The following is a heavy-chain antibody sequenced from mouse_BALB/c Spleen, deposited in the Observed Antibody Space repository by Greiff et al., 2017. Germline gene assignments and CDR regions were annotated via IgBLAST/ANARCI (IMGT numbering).Heavy chain of an antibody. Sequence: VQLRQSGAELVKPGASVKLSCTASGFNIKDTYMHWVKQRPEQGLEWIGRIDPANGNTKYDPKFQGKATITADTSSNTAYLQLSSLTSEDTAVYYCARSPFYYGSSSYWYFEVWGAGTTVTVSS. V-gene: IGHV14-3*02. CDR3: ARSPFYYGSSSYWYFEV. D-gene: IGHD1-1*01. CDR1: GFNIKDTY. CDR2: IDPANGNT. J-gene: IGHJ1*01.